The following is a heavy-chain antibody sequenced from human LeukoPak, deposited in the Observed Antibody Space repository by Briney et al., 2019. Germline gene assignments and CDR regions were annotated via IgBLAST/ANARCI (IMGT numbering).Heavy chain of an antibody. CDR1: GGSFSGYY. CDR3: ARYYSSWRYFDY. CDR2: IYYSGST. J-gene: IGHJ4*02. D-gene: IGHD3-22*01. V-gene: IGHV4-34*01. Sequence: SETLSLTCAVYGGSFSGYYWSWIRQPPGKGLEWIGNIYYSGSTYYNPSLKSRVTISVDTSKNQFSLKLSSVTAADTALYYCARYYSSWRYFDYWGQGTLVTVSS.